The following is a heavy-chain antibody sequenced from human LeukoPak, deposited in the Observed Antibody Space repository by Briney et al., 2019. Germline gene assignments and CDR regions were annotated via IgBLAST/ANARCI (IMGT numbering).Heavy chain of an antibody. V-gene: IGHV3-21*01. CDR2: ISSSSSYI. CDR1: GFTFSSYS. J-gene: IGHJ5*02. CDR3: ARGYADYDSWSGYSLHNWFDP. Sequence: GGSLRLSCAASGFTFSSYSMNWVRQAPGKGLEWVSSISSSSSYIYYADSVKGRFTISRDNAKNTLYLQMNSLRAEDTAVYYCARGYADYDSWSGYSLHNWFDPWGQGTLVTVSS. D-gene: IGHD3-3*01.